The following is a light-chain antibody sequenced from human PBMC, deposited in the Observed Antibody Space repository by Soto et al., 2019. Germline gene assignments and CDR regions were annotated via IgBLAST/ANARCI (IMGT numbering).Light chain of an antibody. CDR1: SSDVGGYNY. J-gene: IGLJ1*01. CDR3: SSYTSSSTYV. V-gene: IGLV2-14*01. Sequence: QSALTQPASVSGSPGQSITISCTGTSSDVGGYNYVSWYQQHPGKAPKLMIYDVSNRPSGVSNRFSGPKSGKTASLTISGLQAEHEADYYCSSYTSSSTYVFGPGIKLTVL. CDR2: DVS.